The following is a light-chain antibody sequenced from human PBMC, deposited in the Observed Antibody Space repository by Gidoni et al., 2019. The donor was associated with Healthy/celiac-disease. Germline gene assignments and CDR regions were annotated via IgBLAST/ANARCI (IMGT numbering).Light chain of an antibody. Sequence: DTVMTQSPLSLPVTPGEPASISCRSSQSLLHSNGYNYLDWYLQKPGQSPQLLIYLGSNRASGVPDRFSGSGSGTDFTLKSSRVEAEDVGFYYCMQALQTWTFGQGTKVEIK. V-gene: IGKV2-28*01. CDR3: MQALQTWT. CDR2: LGS. J-gene: IGKJ1*01. CDR1: QSLLHSNGYNY.